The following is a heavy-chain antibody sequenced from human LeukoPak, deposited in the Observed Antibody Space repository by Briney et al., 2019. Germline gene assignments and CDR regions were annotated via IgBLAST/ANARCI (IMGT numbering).Heavy chain of an antibody. V-gene: IGHV3-11*04. J-gene: IGHJ3*02. CDR2: ISNTADFI. D-gene: IGHD3-22*01. CDR3: ALLPPDALDI. CDR1: GLIFSDEY. Sequence: PGGSLRLSCAASGLIFSDEYMSWIRQAPGKGLEWVSYISNTADFIAYADSVKGRFTISRDNAKNTLYLQMNSLRDEDTAVYYCALLPPDALDIWGQGTVVTVSS.